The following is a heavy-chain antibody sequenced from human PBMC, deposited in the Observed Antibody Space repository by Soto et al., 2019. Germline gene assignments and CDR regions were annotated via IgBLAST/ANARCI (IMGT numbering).Heavy chain of an antibody. D-gene: IGHD3-16*02. V-gene: IGHV3-21*01. CDR1: GFTFSSYS. CDR2: ISSSSSYI. CDR3: ARDRMITFGGVILAPPLPFDY. J-gene: IGHJ4*02. Sequence: EVQLVESGGGLVKPGGSLRLSCAASGFTFSSYSMNWVRQAPGKGLEWVSSISSSSSYIYYADSVKGRFTISRDNAKNSLYLQMNSLRAEDTAVYYCARDRMITFGGVILAPPLPFDYWGQGTLVTVSS.